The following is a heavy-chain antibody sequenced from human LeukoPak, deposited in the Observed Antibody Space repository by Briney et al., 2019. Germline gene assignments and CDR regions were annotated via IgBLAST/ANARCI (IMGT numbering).Heavy chain of an antibody. CDR3: ARDFYYDSSGYSVDY. V-gene: IGHV3-53*01. D-gene: IGHD3-22*01. CDR1: GFTVSSNY. Sequence: PGGSLRLSCAASGFTVSSNYMSWVRQAPGKGLEWVSVIYSGGSTYYADSVKGRFTISRDNSKNTLYLQMNSLRAEDTAVYYCARDFYYDSSGYSVDYWGQGTLVTVSS. CDR2: IYSGGST. J-gene: IGHJ4*02.